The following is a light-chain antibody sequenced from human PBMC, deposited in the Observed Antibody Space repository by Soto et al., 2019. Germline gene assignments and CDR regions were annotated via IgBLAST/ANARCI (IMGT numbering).Light chain of an antibody. V-gene: IGKV3-20*01. CDR1: QSVSSSN. Sequence: EIVLTQSPGTLSLSPGERATLSCRASQSVSSSNLAWYQQKPGQAPRLLIYGASSRATGSPDRFSGSGSGTDFTLTISGLEPEDFAVYYCQQYGSSPRTFGQGTKVDIK. J-gene: IGKJ1*01. CDR2: GAS. CDR3: QQYGSSPRT.